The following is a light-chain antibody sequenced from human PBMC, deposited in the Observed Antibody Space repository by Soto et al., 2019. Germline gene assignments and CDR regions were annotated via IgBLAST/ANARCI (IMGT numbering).Light chain of an antibody. CDR1: QSVSSSY. CDR2: GAS. V-gene: IGKV3-20*01. J-gene: IGKJ1*01. Sequence: IVLTQSPGTLSLSPGERATLSCRASQSVSSSYFAWYQQKPGQPPRLLIYGASSRATGIPDRFSGSGSGTDFTLTISRLEPEDFAVYYCQQYGNSPSTFGQGTKVEIK. CDR3: QQYGNSPST.